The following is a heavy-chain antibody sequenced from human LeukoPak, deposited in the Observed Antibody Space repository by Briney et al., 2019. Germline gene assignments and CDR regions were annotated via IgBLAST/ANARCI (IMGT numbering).Heavy chain of an antibody. J-gene: IGHJ4*02. CDR3: AFDTTGDIVH. CDR2: IGSGGSTI. Sequence: GGSLRLSCAASGFTFSDYYMAWIRQAPGKGLEWVSYIGSGGSTIYYADSVKGRFTISGDSVKNSLYLQMNSLRAEDTAVYYCAFDTTGDIVHWGQGTLVTVSS. D-gene: IGHD5-12*01. CDR1: GFTFSDYY. V-gene: IGHV3-11*01.